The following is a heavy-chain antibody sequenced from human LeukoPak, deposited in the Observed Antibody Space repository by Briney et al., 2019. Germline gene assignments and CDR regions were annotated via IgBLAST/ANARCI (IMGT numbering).Heavy chain of an antibody. CDR1: GYTFTGYY. D-gene: IGHD6-13*01. Sequence: ASVKVSCKASGYTFTGYYMHWVRQAPGQELEWMGRINPNSGGTNYAQKFQGRVTMTRDTSISTAYMELSRLRSDDTAVYYCARDGAAAGSVGYWGQGTLVTVSS. J-gene: IGHJ4*02. CDR3: ARDGAAAGSVGY. V-gene: IGHV1-2*06. CDR2: INPNSGGT.